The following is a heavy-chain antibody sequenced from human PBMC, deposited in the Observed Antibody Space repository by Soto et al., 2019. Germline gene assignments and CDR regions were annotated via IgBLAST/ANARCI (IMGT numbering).Heavy chain of an antibody. J-gene: IGHJ4*02. CDR3: AMAGELYYFDY. V-gene: IGHV3-23*01. Sequence: EVQLLESGGGLVQPGGSLRLSCAASGFTFSHYAMSWVRQAPGKGLEWVSSISSSGSSTYYADSMKGRVTISTDHSKNILYLQMDNLRVEDTAIYYCAMAGELYYFDYRGQGTLVSVSS. CDR1: GFTFSHYA. CDR2: ISSSGSST. D-gene: IGHD1-26*01.